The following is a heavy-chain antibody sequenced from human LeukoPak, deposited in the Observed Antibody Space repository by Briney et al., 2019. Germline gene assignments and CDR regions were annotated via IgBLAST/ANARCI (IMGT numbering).Heavy chain of an antibody. V-gene: IGHV1-18*01. D-gene: IGHD3-3*01. CDR3: ARDPDAYYDFWSGYYRYYYYYGMDV. J-gene: IGHJ6*02. CDR1: GYTFTSYG. CDR2: ISDYNGNT. Sequence: ASVKVSFKASGYTFTSYGISWVRQAPGQGLEWMGWISDYNGNTNYAQKLQGRVTMTTDTSTSTAYMELRSLRSDDTAVYYCARDPDAYYDFWSGYYRYYYYYGMDVWGQGTTVTVSS.